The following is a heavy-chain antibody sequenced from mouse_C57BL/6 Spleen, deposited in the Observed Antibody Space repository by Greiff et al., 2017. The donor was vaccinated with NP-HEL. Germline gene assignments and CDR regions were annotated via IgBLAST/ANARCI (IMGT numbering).Heavy chain of an antibody. D-gene: IGHD2-2*01. V-gene: IGHV5-9*01. Sequence: EVKLMESGGGLVKPGGSLKLSCAASGFTFSSYTMSWVRQTPEKRLEWVATISGGGGNTYYPDSVKGRFTISRDNAKNTLYLQMSSLRSEDTALYYCARTIYYGSRYFDYWGQGTTLTVSS. CDR3: ARTIYYGSRYFDY. CDR1: GFTFSSYT. J-gene: IGHJ2*01. CDR2: ISGGGGNT.